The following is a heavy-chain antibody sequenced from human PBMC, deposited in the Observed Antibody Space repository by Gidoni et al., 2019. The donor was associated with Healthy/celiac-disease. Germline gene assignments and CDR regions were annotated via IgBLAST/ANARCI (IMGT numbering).Heavy chain of an antibody. Sequence: EVQLVESGGVVVQPGGSLRLSCAASGFTFDDYTMHWVRQAPGKGLDWVSLISWDCGSTYYADSVKGRFTISRDNSKNSLYLQMNSLRTEDTALYYCAKDMDYYDSRPYYYYGMDVWGQGTTVTVSS. J-gene: IGHJ6*02. V-gene: IGHV3-43*01. CDR3: AKDMDYYDSRPYYYYGMDV. CDR1: GFTFDDYT. D-gene: IGHD3-22*01. CDR2: ISWDCGST.